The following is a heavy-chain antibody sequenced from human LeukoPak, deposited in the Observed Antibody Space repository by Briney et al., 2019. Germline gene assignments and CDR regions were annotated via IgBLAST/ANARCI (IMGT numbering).Heavy chain of an antibody. CDR2: ISGNSRST. J-gene: IGHJ4*01. CDR1: GFTFSSYA. Sequence: PGGSLRLSCAASGFTFSSYAMSWVRQAPGKGLEWVSGISGNSRSTYHADSVKGRFTISRDNSKKMLYLQMDGLRAGDTAVHFCAKPKFTVPGSSFFDYWGHGALVTVSS. D-gene: IGHD4-11*01. CDR3: AKPKFTVPGSSFFDY. V-gene: IGHV3-23*01.